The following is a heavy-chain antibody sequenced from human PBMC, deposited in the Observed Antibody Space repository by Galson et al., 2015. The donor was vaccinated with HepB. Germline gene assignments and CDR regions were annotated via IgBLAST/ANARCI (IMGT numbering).Heavy chain of an antibody. J-gene: IGHJ2*01. V-gene: IGHV3-30*04. D-gene: IGHD3-10*01. Sequence: SLRLSCAASGFTFSSYAMHWVRQAPGKRLEWVAVIKYDGSKTYYTDAVKGRFTISSDDSNNTLYLQMNSLRAEDTAVYYCARDSWIRGRIGWYFDLWGRGTLVTVSS. CDR2: IKYDGSKT. CDR1: GFTFSSYA. CDR3: ARDSWIRGRIGWYFDL.